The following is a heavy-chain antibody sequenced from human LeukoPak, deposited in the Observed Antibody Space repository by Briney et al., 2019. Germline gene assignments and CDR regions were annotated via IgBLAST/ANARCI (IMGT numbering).Heavy chain of an antibody. CDR3: ARFIAVAGLFYFDY. J-gene: IGHJ4*02. CDR2: IYYSGST. D-gene: IGHD6-19*01. V-gene: IGHV4-39*07. Sequence: SETLSLTCTVSGGSISSSSYYWGWIRQPPGKGLEWIGSIYYSGSTYYNPSLKSRVTISVDTSKNQFSLKLSSVTAADTAVYYCARFIAVAGLFYFDYWGQGTLVTVSS. CDR1: GGSISSSSYY.